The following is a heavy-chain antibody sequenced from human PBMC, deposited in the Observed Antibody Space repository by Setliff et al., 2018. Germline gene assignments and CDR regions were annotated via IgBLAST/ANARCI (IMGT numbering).Heavy chain of an antibody. CDR1: GYTFSSYA. CDR3: ARDLGYCSRTSCHGDWFDP. Sequence: ASVKVSCKASGYTFSSYAVNWVRQAPGQGPEWVGWINTITGNPTYAQGFTGRFVFSLDTSVSTAYLQISSLKPEDAAVYYCARDLGYCSRTSCHGDWFDPWGQGTLVTVSS. J-gene: IGHJ5*02. D-gene: IGHD2-2*01. CDR2: INTITGNP. V-gene: IGHV7-4-1*02.